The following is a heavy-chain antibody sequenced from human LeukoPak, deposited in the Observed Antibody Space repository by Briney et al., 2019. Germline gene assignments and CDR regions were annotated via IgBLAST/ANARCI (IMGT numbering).Heavy chain of an antibody. CDR3: ARENYDSDYGMDV. CDR2: IYSGGST. Sequence: PGGSLRLSCAASGFTVSSNYMSWVRQAPGKGLEWVSVIYSGGSTYYAGSVKGRFTISRHNSKNTLYLQMNSLRAEDTAVYYCARENYDSDYGMDVWGQGTTVTVSS. D-gene: IGHD3-22*01. J-gene: IGHJ6*02. V-gene: IGHV3-53*04. CDR1: GFTVSSNY.